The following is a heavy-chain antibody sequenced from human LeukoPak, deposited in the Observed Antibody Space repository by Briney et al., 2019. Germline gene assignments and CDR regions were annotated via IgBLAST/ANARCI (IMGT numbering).Heavy chain of an antibody. CDR3: ARTTVVTPGWYFDL. CDR2: IYPGDSDT. J-gene: IGHJ2*01. D-gene: IGHD4-23*01. V-gene: IGHV5-51*01. CDR1: GYSFTSYW. Sequence: GESLQISCKGSGYSFTSYWIVWVRQMPGKGLEGMGIIYPGDSDTRYSPSFQGQVPISADKSISTAYLQWSSLKASDTAMYYCARTTVVTPGWYFDLWGRGTLVTVSS.